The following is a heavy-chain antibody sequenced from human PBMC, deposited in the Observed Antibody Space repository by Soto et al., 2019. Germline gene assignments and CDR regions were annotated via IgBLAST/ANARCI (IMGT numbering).Heavy chain of an antibody. CDR2: ISSSSSNT. D-gene: IGHD2-15*01. CDR1: GLPFSDYY. V-gene: IGHV3-11*03. Sequence: PGGSLRLSCAASGLPFSDYYMSWIRQAPGKGLEWVSSISSSSSNTNYADSVKGRFTISRDNSKNTLYLQMNSLRAEDTAVYYCAKLPWAEYGGIFDPWGQGTLVTVSS. J-gene: IGHJ5*02. CDR3: AKLPWAEYGGIFDP.